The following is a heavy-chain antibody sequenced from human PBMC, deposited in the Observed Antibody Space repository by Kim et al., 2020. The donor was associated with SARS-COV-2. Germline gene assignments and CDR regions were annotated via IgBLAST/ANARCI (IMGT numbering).Heavy chain of an antibody. CDR3: ATGPPYCSSTSCGWFDP. J-gene: IGHJ5*02. CDR1: GYTLTELS. Sequence: ASVKVSCKVSGYTLTELSMHWVRQAPGKGLEWMGGFDPEDGETIYAQKFQGRVTMTEDTSTDTAYMELSSPRSEDTAVYYCATGPPYCSSTSCGWFDPWGQGTLVTVSS. V-gene: IGHV1-24*01. CDR2: FDPEDGET. D-gene: IGHD2-2*01.